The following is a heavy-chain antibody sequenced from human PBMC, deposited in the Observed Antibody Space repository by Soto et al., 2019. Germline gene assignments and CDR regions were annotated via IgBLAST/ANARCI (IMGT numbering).Heavy chain of an antibody. J-gene: IGHJ4*02. CDR3: IKVLTRGVGVPRFYFDS. V-gene: IGHV3-74*01. CDR2: INADGGST. CDR1: GFTFSNDW. Sequence: PAWSLRLSCAASGFTFSNDWMHWVRQAPGKGLEWVSRINADGGSTHYADSVRGRFTISRDNAKNTLFLQLNSLRVEDTAIYYCIKVLTRGVGVPRFYFDSWGQGTLVTVYS. D-gene: IGHD3-9*01.